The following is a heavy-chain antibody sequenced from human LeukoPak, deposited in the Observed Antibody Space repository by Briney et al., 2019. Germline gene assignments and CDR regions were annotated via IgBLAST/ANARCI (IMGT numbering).Heavy chain of an antibody. Sequence: SETLSLTCTVSGGSINTYYWSWIRQPPGKGLEWIGYIYYSGSTNYNPSLKSRVTISVDTSKNQFSLKLSSVTAADTAVYYCARVSPVPAAIRGYFDYWGQGTLVTVSS. CDR1: GGSINTYY. J-gene: IGHJ4*02. D-gene: IGHD2-2*01. CDR2: IYYSGST. CDR3: ARVSPVPAAIRGYFDY. V-gene: IGHV4-59*01.